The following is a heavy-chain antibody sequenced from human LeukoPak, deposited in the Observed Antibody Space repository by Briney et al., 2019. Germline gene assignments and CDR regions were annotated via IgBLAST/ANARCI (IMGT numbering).Heavy chain of an antibody. Sequence: GGSLRLSCAASGFTFSSYSMNWVRHAPGKGLEGVSYISSGSSTIYYADSVKGRFTISRDNAKNSLCLQMNSLRDEDTAVYYCARENIVVVTAIRDAFDIWGQGTMVTVSS. CDR1: GFTFSSYS. CDR2: ISSGSSTI. D-gene: IGHD2-21*02. CDR3: ARENIVVVTAIRDAFDI. V-gene: IGHV3-48*02. J-gene: IGHJ3*02.